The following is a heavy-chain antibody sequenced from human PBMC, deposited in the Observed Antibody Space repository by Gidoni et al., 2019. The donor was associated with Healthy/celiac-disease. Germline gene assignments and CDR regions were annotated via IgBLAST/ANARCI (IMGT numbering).Heavy chain of an antibody. CDR3: ARGGGPYYYDSSGYPDAFDI. J-gene: IGHJ3*02. V-gene: IGHV3-48*03. CDR2: ISSSGSTI. Sequence: EVQLVESGGGLVQPGGSLSLSCAASGFTFSSYDMIWVRQAPGKGLEWVSYISSSGSTIYYADSVKGRFTISRDNAKNSLYLQMNSLRAEDTAVYYCARGGGPYYYDSSGYPDAFDIWGQGTMVTVSS. CDR1: GFTFSSYD. D-gene: IGHD3-22*01.